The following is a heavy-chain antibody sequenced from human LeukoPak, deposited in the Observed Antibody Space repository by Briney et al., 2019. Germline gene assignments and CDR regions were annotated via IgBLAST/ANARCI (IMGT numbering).Heavy chain of an antibody. CDR3: ARGSSGWYRYFDY. CDR2: IYYSGST. CDR1: GGSVRSYY. D-gene: IGHD6-19*01. Sequence: SETLSLTCAVYGGSVRSYYWSWIRQPPGKGLEWIGYIYYSGSTNYNPSLKSRVTISVDTSKNQFSLKLSSVTAADTAVYYCARGSSGWYRYFDYWGQGALVTVSS. J-gene: IGHJ4*02. V-gene: IGHV4-59*02.